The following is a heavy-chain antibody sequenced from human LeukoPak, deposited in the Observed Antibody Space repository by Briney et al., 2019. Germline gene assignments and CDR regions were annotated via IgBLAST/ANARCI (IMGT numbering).Heavy chain of an antibody. Sequence: SETLSLTCTVSGGSISSYYWSWIRQPPGKGLEWIGYIYYSGSTNYNPSLKSRATISVDTSKNQFSLKLSSVTAADTAVYYCARAAPYYYDSSGYYLGGIFDYWGQGTLVTVSS. D-gene: IGHD3-22*01. CDR1: GGSISSYY. V-gene: IGHV4-59*01. CDR2: IYYSGST. CDR3: ARAAPYYYDSSGYYLGGIFDY. J-gene: IGHJ4*02.